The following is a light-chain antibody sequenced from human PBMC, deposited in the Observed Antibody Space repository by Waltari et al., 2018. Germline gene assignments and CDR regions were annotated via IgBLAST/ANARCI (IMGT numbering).Light chain of an antibody. Sequence: DIQMTQSPATLSASVGDRVTITCRASQSISPWLAWYQQKPGKAPTLLISRSSFLDDGVPSRFSGSGSETDFTLTINSLQPDDFATYYCQQYHDYPFTFGQGTKLDIK. CDR2: RSS. J-gene: IGKJ2*01. CDR1: QSISPW. CDR3: QQYHDYPFT. V-gene: IGKV1-5*03.